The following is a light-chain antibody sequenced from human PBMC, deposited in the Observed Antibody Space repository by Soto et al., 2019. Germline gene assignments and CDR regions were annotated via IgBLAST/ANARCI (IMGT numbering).Light chain of an antibody. V-gene: IGKV1-9*01. Sequence: DIQLTQSPSFLSASVGDRVTITCRASQGISSYLAWYQQKPGKAPKPLIYAASTLQSGVPSRFSGSGSGTEFTLTISSLQPEDFATYYCQQLNSYQWTFGQGTKVEIK. CDR1: QGISSY. CDR2: AAS. J-gene: IGKJ1*01. CDR3: QQLNSYQWT.